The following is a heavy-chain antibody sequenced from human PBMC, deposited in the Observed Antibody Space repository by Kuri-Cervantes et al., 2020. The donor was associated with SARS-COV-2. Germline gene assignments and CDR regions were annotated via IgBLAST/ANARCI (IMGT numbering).Heavy chain of an antibody. CDR2: INPSGGST. CDR3: ARNPTYGDYPYWYFDL. J-gene: IGHJ2*01. V-gene: IGHV1-46*01. D-gene: IGHD4-17*01. Sequence: ASVKVSCKASGYTFTGYYMHWVRQAPGQGLEWMGIINPSGGSTSYAQKFQGRVTMTRDTSTSTVYMELSSLRSEDTAVYYCARNPTYGDYPYWYFDLWGRGTLVTVSS. CDR1: GYTFTGYY.